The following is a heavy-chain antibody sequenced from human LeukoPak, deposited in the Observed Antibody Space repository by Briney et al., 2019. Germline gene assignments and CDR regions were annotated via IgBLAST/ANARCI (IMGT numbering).Heavy chain of an antibody. CDR2: INPNSGGT. V-gene: IGHV1-2*02. D-gene: IGHD4-11*01. J-gene: IGHJ6*03. Sequence: ASARVSCKASGYTFTGYYMHWVRQAPGQGLEWMGWINPNSGGTNYAQKFQGRVTMTRDTSISTAYMELSRLRSDDTAVYYCARGPTVTTNYYYYYMDVWGKGTTVTVSS. CDR1: GYTFTGYY. CDR3: ARGPTVTTNYYYYYMDV.